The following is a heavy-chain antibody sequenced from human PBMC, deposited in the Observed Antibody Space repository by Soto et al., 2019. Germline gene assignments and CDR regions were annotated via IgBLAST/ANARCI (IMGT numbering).Heavy chain of an antibody. V-gene: IGHV3-23*01. D-gene: IGHD6-13*01. CDR2: ISASGGTI. CDR3: ARGSVASAAEPTGMDV. J-gene: IGHJ6*02. Sequence: GGSLRLSCADSGDTFSSNAMSWVRQAPGKGLEWVSGISASGGTIHEADSVKGRFAISRDNSKNTLYLQMNSLRAEDTAVYYCARGSVASAAEPTGMDVWGQGTTVTVSS. CDR1: GDTFSSNA.